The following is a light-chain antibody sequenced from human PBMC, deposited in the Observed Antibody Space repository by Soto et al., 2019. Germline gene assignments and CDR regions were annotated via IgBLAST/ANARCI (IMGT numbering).Light chain of an antibody. Sequence: DIQPTQSPSTLSASVGDRVTITCRASQTISSWLAWYQQKPGKAPKLLIYKASTLKSGVPSRFSGSGSGTEFTLTISSLQPDDFATYYCQHYNSYSEAFGQGTKVDI. CDR1: QTISSW. CDR3: QHYNSYSEA. CDR2: KAS. V-gene: IGKV1-5*03. J-gene: IGKJ1*01.